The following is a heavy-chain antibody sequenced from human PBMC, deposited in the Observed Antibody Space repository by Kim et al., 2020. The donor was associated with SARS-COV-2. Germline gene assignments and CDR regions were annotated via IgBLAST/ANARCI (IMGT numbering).Heavy chain of an antibody. V-gene: IGHV1-3*01. CDR2: INAGNGNT. CDR3: ARGGYYYDSSGYYLYGMDV. CDR1: GYTFTSYA. D-gene: IGHD3-22*01. Sequence: ASVKVSCKASGYTFTSYAMHWVRQAPGQRLEWMGWINAGNGNTKYSQKFQGRVTITRDTSASTAYMELSSLRSEDTAVYYCARGGYYYDSSGYYLYGMDVWGQGTTVTVSS. J-gene: IGHJ6*02.